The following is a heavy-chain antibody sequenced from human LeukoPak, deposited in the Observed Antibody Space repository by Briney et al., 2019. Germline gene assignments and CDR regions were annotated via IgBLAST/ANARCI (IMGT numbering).Heavy chain of an antibody. CDR2: ISGDGGRT. J-gene: IGHJ4*02. CDR1: GFTFGDYA. Sequence: GGSLRLSCAASGFTFGDYAMNWVRQAPGKGLEWVALISGDGGRTYYADSVKGRFTISRDNSKNSLYLQMNSLRTEDTALYYCAKDSTHMVLDDYWGQGTLVTVSS. D-gene: IGHD3-10*01. V-gene: IGHV3-43*02. CDR3: AKDSTHMVLDDY.